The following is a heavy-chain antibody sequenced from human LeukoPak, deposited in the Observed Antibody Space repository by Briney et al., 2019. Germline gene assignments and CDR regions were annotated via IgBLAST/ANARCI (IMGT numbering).Heavy chain of an antibody. J-gene: IGHJ4*02. CDR3: ARDLHCGGDCRVGFEY. CDR1: GFTFSSYS. Sequence: GGSLRLSCTASGFTFSSYSMNWVRQAPGKGLEWVSSISSSSSYIYYADSVKGRFTISRDNAKNSLYLQMNSLRAEDTAVYYCARDLHCGGDCRVGFEYWGQGTLVTVSS. D-gene: IGHD2-21*02. CDR2: ISSSSSYI. V-gene: IGHV3-21*01.